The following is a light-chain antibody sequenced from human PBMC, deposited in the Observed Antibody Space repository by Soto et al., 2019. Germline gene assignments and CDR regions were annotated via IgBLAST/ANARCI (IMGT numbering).Light chain of an antibody. CDR2: DII. CDR3: SSYSRRTTLVV. CDR1: SCNVGAFTA. J-gene: IGLJ2*01. Sequence: QSALTQPASVSGSPGQSVTISCTGTSCNVGAFTAVSWYQQHPGTAPKLIIYDIIHRPSGVSDRFSGYKSVNTASLIISGLQPDDEATYRCSSYSRRTTLVVFGGGTKLTVL. V-gene: IGLV2-14*03.